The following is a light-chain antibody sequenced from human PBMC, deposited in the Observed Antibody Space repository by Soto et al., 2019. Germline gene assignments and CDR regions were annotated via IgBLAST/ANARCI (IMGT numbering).Light chain of an antibody. CDR2: DVS. V-gene: IGLV2-14*01. CDR1: SSDIGGYNY. CDR3: SSYTSSSTLVV. Sequence: QSALPQPASVSGSPGQSITISCTGTSSDIGGYNYVSWYQQHPGKAPKLMIYDVSNRPSGVSNRFSGSKSGNTASLTISGLQAEDEADYYCSSYTSSSTLVVFAGGTKLTVL. J-gene: IGLJ2*01.